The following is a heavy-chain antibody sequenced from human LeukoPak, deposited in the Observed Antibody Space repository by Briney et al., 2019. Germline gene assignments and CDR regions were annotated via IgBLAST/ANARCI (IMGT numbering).Heavy chain of an antibody. CDR2: IYTSGST. CDR1: GGSISSGSYY. CDR3: ARGLVTRAFDI. D-gene: IGHD2-21*02. V-gene: IGHV4-61*02. J-gene: IGHJ3*02. Sequence: PSETLSLTCTVSGGSISSGSYYWSWIRQPAGKGLEWIGRIYTSGSTNYNPSLKSRVTISVDTSKNQFSLKLSSVTAADTAVCYCARGLVTRAFDIWGQGTMVTVSS.